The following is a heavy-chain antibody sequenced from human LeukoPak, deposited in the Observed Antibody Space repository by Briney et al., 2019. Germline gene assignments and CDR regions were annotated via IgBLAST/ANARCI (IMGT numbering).Heavy chain of an antibody. J-gene: IGHJ4*02. CDR1: GASVSSSH. V-gene: IGHV4-59*02. CDR2: LSYTGKT. Sequence: SETLSLTCVVSGASVSSSHWNWIRQFPGKGLEWIGCLSYTGKTDYNPSLTSRVTISPDTSKKQVSLKLKSVTAADTAIYYCSEGYFEPFDHWGQGTLVTVSS. D-gene: IGHD2/OR15-2a*01. CDR3: SEGYFEPFDH.